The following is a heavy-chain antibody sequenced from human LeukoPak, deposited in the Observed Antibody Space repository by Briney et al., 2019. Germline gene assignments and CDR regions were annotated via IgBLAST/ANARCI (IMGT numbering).Heavy chain of an antibody. D-gene: IGHD1-14*01. Sequence: KPGGSLRLSCAASGFTFSDNYMIWIRQAPRKGRGWVSYITDTGSATYSADPVKGRFAISRDNAKNSLFLQMNSLRADDTAVYYCARARKGYYFDHWGQGTLVTVSS. J-gene: IGHJ4*02. CDR3: ARARKGYYFDH. CDR2: ITDTGSAT. CDR1: GFTFSDNY. V-gene: IGHV3-11*04.